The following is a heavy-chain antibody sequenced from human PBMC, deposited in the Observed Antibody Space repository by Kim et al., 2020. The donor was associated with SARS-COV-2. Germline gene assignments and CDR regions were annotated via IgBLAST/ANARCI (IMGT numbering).Heavy chain of an antibody. J-gene: IGHJ4*02. CDR2: ISGSGGTT. CDR3: AREGQFSY. V-gene: IGHV3-23*01. CDR1: GFTFSSYA. Sequence: GGSLRLSCAASGFTFSSYAMSWVRQAPGKGLEWVSTISGSGGTTYVDSVKGRFTISRDNSKNTLYLQMNSLRAEDTAVYYCAREGQFSYWGQGTLVTVSS.